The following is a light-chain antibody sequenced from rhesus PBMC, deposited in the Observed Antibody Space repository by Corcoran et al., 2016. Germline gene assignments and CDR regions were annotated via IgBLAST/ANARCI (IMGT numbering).Light chain of an antibody. V-gene: IGKV1-22*01. CDR2: TAS. CDR3: QQYSSTPT. J-gene: IGKJ1*01. CDR1: QSISSW. Sequence: DIQMTQSPSSLSASVGDTVTITCRASQSISSWLAWYKQKPGKAPNLLIYTASTLQSGGPSRFSGSGSGTDFTLTISSLQSEDCATYYCQQYSSTPTFGQGTKVEIK.